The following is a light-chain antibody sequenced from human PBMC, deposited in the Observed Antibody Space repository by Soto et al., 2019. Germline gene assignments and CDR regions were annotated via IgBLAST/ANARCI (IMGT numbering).Light chain of an antibody. J-gene: IGKJ3*01. CDR1: QSVSSNY. CDR2: GAS. V-gene: IGKV3-20*01. CDR3: QQYGSSPLFT. Sequence: ECVVTQSPGILSLSPGERATLCCRAGQSVSSNYLAWYQQKPGQAPRLLIYGASSRATGIPDRFSGSGSGTDFTLTISRLEPEDFAVYYCQQYGSSPLFTFGPGTKVDIK.